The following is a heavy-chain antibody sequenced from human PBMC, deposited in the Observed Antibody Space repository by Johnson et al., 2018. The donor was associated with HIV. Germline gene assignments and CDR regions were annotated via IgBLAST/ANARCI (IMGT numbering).Heavy chain of an antibody. CDR2: IYSGGST. Sequence: VQLVESGGGLIQPGGSLRLSCAASGFTVSSNYMSWVRQAPGKGLEWVSVIYSGGSTYYADSVKGRFTTSRDNSKNTLYLQMNSLRAEDTAVYYFARAKSTVVLHDAFDIWGQGTMVTVSS. J-gene: IGHJ3*02. CDR3: ARAKSTVVLHDAFDI. V-gene: IGHV3-66*03. D-gene: IGHD4-23*01. CDR1: GFTVSSNY.